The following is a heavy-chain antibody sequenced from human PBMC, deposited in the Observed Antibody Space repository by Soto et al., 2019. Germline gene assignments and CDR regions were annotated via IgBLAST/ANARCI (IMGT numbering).Heavy chain of an antibody. CDR3: ARDPSKKGDYIDY. Sequence: ESGGGVVQPGRSLRLSCAASGFTFSSYGMHWVRQAPGKGLEWVAVIWYDGSNKYYADSVKGRFTISRDNSKNTLYLQMNSLRAEDTAVYYCARDPSKKGDYIDYWGQGTLVTVFS. J-gene: IGHJ4*02. V-gene: IGHV3-33*01. CDR1: GFTFSSYG. CDR2: IWYDGSNK.